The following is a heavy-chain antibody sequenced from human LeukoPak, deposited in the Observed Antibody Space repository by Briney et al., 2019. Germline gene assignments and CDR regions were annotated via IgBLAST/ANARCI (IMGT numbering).Heavy chain of an antibody. D-gene: IGHD4-17*01. CDR2: VRGNGDRT. Sequence: GGSLRLSCAASGIIFSSYAMTWLRQAPGKGLEWVSSVRGNGDRTQYADSGKGRFTISRDNSKNTLYLQMNSLRAEDTAVYYCAKDPNGDYVGAFDMWGQGTLVTVSP. CDR3: AKDPNGDYVGAFDM. J-gene: IGHJ3*02. V-gene: IGHV3-23*01. CDR1: GIIFSSYA.